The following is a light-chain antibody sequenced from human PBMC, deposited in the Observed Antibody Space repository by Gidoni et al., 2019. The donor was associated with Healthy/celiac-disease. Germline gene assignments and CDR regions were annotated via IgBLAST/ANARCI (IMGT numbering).Light chain of an antibody. V-gene: IGKV3-20*01. CDR3: QQYGSYPIT. CDR1: QSLSSSY. Sequence: EIVLTQSPGTLSLSPGERATLYCRASQSLSSSYLAWYQQKPGKAPRLLIYGASSRDTGIPARFSGSGSGTDFTLTISRLEPEDFAVYYCQQYGSYPITFGQGTRLEIK. J-gene: IGKJ5*01. CDR2: GAS.